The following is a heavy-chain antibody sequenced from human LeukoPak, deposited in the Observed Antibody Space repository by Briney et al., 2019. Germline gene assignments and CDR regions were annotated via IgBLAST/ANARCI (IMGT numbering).Heavy chain of an antibody. J-gene: IGHJ4*02. Sequence: MPSETLSLTCTVSGGSISSSSYYWGWIRQPPGKGLEWIGSIYYSGSTYYNPSLKSRVTISVDTSKNQFSLKLSSVTAADTAVYYCARVQLEVTGGYFDYWGQGTLVTVSS. CDR3: ARVQLEVTGGYFDY. CDR2: IYYSGST. CDR1: GGSISSSSYY. D-gene: IGHD1-1*01. V-gene: IGHV4-39*07.